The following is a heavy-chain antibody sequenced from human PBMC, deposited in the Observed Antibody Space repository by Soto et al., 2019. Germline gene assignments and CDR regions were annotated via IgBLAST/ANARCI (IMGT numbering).Heavy chain of an antibody. V-gene: IGHV5-10-1*01. J-gene: IGHJ4*02. Sequence: GESLKISCKGSGYSFAGYWITWVRQKPGKGLEWMGRIDPSDSQTYYSPSFRGHVTISATKSITTVFLQWSSLRTSDTAMYYCARQIYDSDTGPNFQYYFDSWGQGTPVTVSS. CDR1: GYSFAGYW. D-gene: IGHD3-22*01. CDR2: IDPSDSQT. CDR3: ARQIYDSDTGPNFQYYFDS.